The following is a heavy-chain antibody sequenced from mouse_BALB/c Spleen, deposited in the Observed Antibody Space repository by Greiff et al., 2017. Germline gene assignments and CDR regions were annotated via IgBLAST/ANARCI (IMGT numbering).Heavy chain of an antibody. D-gene: IGHD2-1*01. CDR2: ISSGSSTI. CDR3: ARSRGNYWFAY. V-gene: IGHV5-17*02. CDR1: GFTFSSFG. J-gene: IGHJ3*01. Sequence: EVKLMESGGGLVQPGGSRKLSCAASGFTFSSFGMHWVRQAPEKGLEWVAYISSGSSTIYYADTVKGRFPISRDNPKNTLFLQMTSLRSEDPAMYYCARSRGNYWFAYWGQGTLVTVSA.